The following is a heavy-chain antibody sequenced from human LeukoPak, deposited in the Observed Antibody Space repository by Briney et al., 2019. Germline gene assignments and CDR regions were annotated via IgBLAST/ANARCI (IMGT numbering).Heavy chain of an antibody. Sequence: PGGSLRLSCAASGFTFSSYEMNWVRQAPGKGLEWVSYISSSGSTIYYADSVKGRFTISRDNAKNSLYLQMNSLRAEDTAVYYCVRFSIAEDAFDIWGQGTMVTVSS. D-gene: IGHD6-6*01. J-gene: IGHJ3*02. V-gene: IGHV3-48*03. CDR2: ISSSGSTI. CDR3: VRFSIAEDAFDI. CDR1: GFTFSSYE.